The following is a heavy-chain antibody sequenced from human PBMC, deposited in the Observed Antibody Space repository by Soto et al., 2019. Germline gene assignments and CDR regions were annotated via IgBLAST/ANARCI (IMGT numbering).Heavy chain of an antibody. J-gene: IGHJ4*02. CDR3: ARLTPYSSGWFRSPRFDY. D-gene: IGHD6-19*01. CDR1: GGSISSSSYY. CDR2: IYYSGST. Sequence: QLQLQESGPGLVKPSETLSLTCTVSGGSISSSSYYWGWIRQPPGKGLEWIGSIYYSGSTYYNPSLKSRVTTSVDTAKNKYNLKLSSVTAEDTAVYYCARLTPYSSGWFRSPRFDYWGQGTLVTVSS. V-gene: IGHV4-39*01.